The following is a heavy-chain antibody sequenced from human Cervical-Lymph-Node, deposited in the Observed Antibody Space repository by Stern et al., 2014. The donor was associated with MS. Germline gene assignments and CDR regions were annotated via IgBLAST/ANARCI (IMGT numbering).Heavy chain of an antibody. Sequence: VQLAESGGGLVKPGGSLRLSCAVSGFTFSDYFMTWVCPAPGKVMEWLSYVRSSGDTIHSAASVRGRFTISRDNAKNSLYLQMNSLRVEDTAVYYCVRGLGSNDDSWGQGTLVTVSS. CDR3: VRGLGSNDDS. V-gene: IGHV3-11*01. D-gene: IGHD1-26*01. CDR1: GFTFSDYF. J-gene: IGHJ5*01. CDR2: VRSSGDTI.